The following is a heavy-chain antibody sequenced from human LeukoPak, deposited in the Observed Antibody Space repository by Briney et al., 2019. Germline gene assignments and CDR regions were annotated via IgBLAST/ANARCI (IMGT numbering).Heavy chain of an antibody. CDR2: IWYDGSNK. V-gene: IGHV3-33*06. J-gene: IGHJ4*02. D-gene: IGHD3-22*01. CDR1: GFTFSSYG. Sequence: PGRSLRLSCAASGFTFSSYGMHWVRQAPGKGLEWVAVIWYDGSNKYYADSVKGRFTISRDNSKNTLYLQMNSLRAEDTAVYYCAKVVGVKQPDYFDYWGQGTLVTVSS. CDR3: AKVVGVKQPDYFDY.